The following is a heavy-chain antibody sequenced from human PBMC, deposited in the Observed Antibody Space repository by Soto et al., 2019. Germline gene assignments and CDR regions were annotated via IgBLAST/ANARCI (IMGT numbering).Heavy chain of an antibody. Sequence: QVQLVQSGAEVKKPGSSVKVSCKASGGTFSSYAISWVRQAPGQGLEWMGGIIPIFGTANYAQKFQGRVTITEDKSTSTAYMELSSLRSEDTAVYYCARGVHCSSTSCYYYYGMDVWGQGTTVTVSS. CDR3: ARGVHCSSTSCYYYYGMDV. CDR1: GGTFSSYA. CDR2: IIPIFGTA. V-gene: IGHV1-69*06. D-gene: IGHD2-2*01. J-gene: IGHJ6*02.